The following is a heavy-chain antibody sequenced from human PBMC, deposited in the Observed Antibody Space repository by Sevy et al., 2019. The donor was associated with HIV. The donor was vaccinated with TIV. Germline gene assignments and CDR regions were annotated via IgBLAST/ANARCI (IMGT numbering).Heavy chain of an antibody. V-gene: IGHV3-23*01. D-gene: IGHD1-20*01. CDR1: GFTLNSYA. CDR2: ISGTGART. J-gene: IGHJ5*02. Sequence: GGSLRLSCVASGFTLNSYAMSWVRQAPGKGLEWISDISGTGARTNYADSVVGRFTISRDNSKNTLYLQMNSLRAEDRAIYYCARDGYNWIPFDRWGQGTLVTVSS. CDR3: ARDGYNWIPFDR.